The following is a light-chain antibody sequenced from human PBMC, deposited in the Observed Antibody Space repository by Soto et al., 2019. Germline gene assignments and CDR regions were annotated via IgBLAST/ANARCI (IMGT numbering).Light chain of an antibody. CDR2: GAS. J-gene: IGKJ1*01. V-gene: IGKV3D-20*02. CDR1: QTVSNNF. Sequence: IVLTQSPGTLSLPPGERATLSCRASQTVSNNFLAWYQEKPGRGPRLLIYGASTRATGIPDRFSGSGSGTDFTLTISSLEPEDFAVYYCQQRSNWRTFGQGTKVDIK. CDR3: QQRSNWRT.